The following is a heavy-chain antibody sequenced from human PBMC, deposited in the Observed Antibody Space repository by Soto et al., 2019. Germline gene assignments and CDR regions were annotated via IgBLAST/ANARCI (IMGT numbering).Heavy chain of an antibody. V-gene: IGHV3-30*18. Sequence: GGSLRLSCAASGFTFSSYGMHWVRQAPGKGLEWVAVISYDGSNKYYADSVKGRFTISRDNSKNTLYLQMNSLRAEDTAVYYCAKDRRLTYYFDYWGQGTLVTVSS. CDR2: ISYDGSNK. J-gene: IGHJ4*02. CDR1: GFTFSSYG. CDR3: AKDRRLTYYFDY. D-gene: IGHD6-25*01.